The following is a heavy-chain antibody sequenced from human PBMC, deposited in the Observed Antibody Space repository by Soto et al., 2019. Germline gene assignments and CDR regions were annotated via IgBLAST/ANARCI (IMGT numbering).Heavy chain of an antibody. J-gene: IGHJ4*02. Sequence: GASVKVSCNASGYTFIGYYMHWVRQTPGQGLEWMGRISPIIGIANYAQKFQGRVTITADKSTSTAYMELSSLRSEDTAVYYCARGFGRTTPFDYWGQGTLVTVSS. CDR2: ISPIIGIA. CDR3: ARGFGRTTPFDY. D-gene: IGHD3-10*01. V-gene: IGHV1-69*04. CDR1: GYTFIGYY.